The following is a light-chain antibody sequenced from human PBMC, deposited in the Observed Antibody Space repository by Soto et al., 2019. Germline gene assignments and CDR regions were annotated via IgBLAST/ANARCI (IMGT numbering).Light chain of an antibody. V-gene: IGKV1-33*01. J-gene: IGKJ1*01. CDR3: QQYDNLLWT. Sequence: DIQMTQSPSSLSASVGGRVTITCQARQDISNYLNWYQQKPGKAPKLLIYDASNLETGVPARFSGSGSGTEFTFTISSLQPEDIATYYCQQYDNLLWTFGQGTKVEIK. CDR2: DAS. CDR1: QDISNY.